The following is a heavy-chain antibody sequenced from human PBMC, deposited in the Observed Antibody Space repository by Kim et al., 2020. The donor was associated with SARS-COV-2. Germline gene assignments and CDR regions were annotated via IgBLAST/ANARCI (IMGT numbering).Heavy chain of an antibody. J-gene: IGHJ6*02. Sequence: GGSLRLSCAASGFTFSSYGMHWVRQAPGKGLEWVAVISYDGSNKYYADSVKGRFTISRDNSKNTLYLQMNSLRAEDTAVYYCARNMYPITIFGVVNLWDMEVWGQETTVTVAS. CDR1: GFTFSSYG. V-gene: IGHV3-30*03. CDR2: ISYDGSNK. D-gene: IGHD3-3*01. CDR3: ARNMYPITIFGVVNLWDMEV.